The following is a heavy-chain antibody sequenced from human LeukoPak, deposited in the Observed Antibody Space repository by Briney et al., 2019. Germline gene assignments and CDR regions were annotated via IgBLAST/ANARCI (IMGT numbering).Heavy chain of an antibody. V-gene: IGHV1-46*01. CDR1: GYTFTSYY. J-gene: IGHJ3*02. CDR2: INPSGGST. CDR3: ARVPDPGYYSIAFDI. D-gene: IGHD2-15*01. Sequence: ASVKVSCKASGYTFTSYYMHWVRQAPGQGLEWMGIINPSGGSTSYAQKFQGRVTMTRDSSTSTVYMELSSLRSGDTAVYYCARVPDPGYYSIAFDIWGQGTMVTVSS.